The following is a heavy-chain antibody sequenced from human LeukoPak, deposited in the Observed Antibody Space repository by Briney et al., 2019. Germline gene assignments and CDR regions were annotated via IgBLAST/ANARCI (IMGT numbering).Heavy chain of an antibody. CDR1: GGSISSGGYY. J-gene: IGHJ4*02. CDR2: IYYSGST. CDR3: ARDLTMPPHYCDSSGYLD. Sequence: SQTLSLTCTVSGGSISSGGYYWSWIRQHPGKGLEWIGYIYYSGSTYYNPSLKSRVTISVDTSKNQFSLKLSSVTAADTAVYYCARDLTMPPHYCDSSGYLDWGQGTLVTVSS. V-gene: IGHV4-31*03. D-gene: IGHD3-22*01.